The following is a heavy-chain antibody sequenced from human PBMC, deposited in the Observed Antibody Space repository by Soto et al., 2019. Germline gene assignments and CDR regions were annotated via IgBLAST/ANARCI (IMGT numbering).Heavy chain of an antibody. CDR3: ARDLGYSSSWYYFDY. CDR1: GYTFTSYA. CDR2: INAGNGNT. Sequence: NLGASVKVSCKASGYTFTSYAMHWVRQAPGQRLEWMGWINAGNGNTKYSQKFQGRVTITRDTSASTAYMELSSLRSEDTAVYYCARDLGYSSSWYYFDYWGQGTLVTVSS. J-gene: IGHJ4*02. D-gene: IGHD6-13*01. V-gene: IGHV1-3*01.